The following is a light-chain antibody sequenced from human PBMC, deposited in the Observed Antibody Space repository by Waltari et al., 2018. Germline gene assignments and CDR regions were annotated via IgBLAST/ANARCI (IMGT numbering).Light chain of an antibody. CDR2: EVS. CDR1: SSDVGGYKS. V-gene: IGLV2-8*01. J-gene: IGLJ2*01. CDR3: SSYAGNNVV. Sequence: QSALTQPPSASGSPGQSVTISCTGTSSDVGGYKSVSWYQQHPGQAPKFLIYEVSKRPSGVPDRFSGSKSGNTASLTVAGLQAEDEADYYCSSYAGNNVVFGGGTKLTVL.